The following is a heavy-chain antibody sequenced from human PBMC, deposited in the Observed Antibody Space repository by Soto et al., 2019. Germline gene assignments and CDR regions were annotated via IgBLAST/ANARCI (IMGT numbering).Heavy chain of an antibody. CDR1: GYAFSNND. D-gene: IGHD5-18*01. CDR3: ARMESFGSLNWFDP. CDR2: MNPGSADT. Sequence: GASVKDSCKASGYAFSNNDFSWVRQATGQGLEWMGRMNPGSADTGYAQKFQGRVTMTSDISLATAYMALHSLTSEDTAIYYCARMESFGSLNWFDPWGQGTLVTVSS. V-gene: IGHV1-8*01. J-gene: IGHJ5*02.